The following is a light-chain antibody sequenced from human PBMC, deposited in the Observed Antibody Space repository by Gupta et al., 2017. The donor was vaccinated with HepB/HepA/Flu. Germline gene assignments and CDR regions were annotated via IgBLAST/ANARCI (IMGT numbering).Light chain of an antibody. Sequence: IVWTQSPATLSLSPGERATRSCRASQSVSSYLAWYQQKPGQAHRLLIYDASNSATGSPGRFSGSGYVTDFTLPSRCQEFEDFAFYYGPKRRCSISFGQGTPVEIK. J-gene: IGKJ5*01. CDR1: QSVSSY. CDR3: PKRRCSIS. CDR2: DAS. V-gene: IGKV3-11*01.